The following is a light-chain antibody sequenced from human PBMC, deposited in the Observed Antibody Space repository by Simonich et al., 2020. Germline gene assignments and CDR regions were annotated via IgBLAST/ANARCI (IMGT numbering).Light chain of an antibody. J-gene: IGKJ1*01. V-gene: IGKV1-9*01. CDR2: AAS. CDR1: QGISSY. Sequence: DIQLTQSPSFLSASVGDRVTITCRASQGISSYLALYQQKPGKAPKLLNYAASTLQSGVPSRFSGSGSGTEFTLTISSLQPEDFATYYCQQSYSTPWTFGQGTKVEIK. CDR3: QQSYSTPWT.